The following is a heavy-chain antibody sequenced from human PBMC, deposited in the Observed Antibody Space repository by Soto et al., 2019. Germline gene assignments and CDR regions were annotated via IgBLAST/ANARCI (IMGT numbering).Heavy chain of an antibody. D-gene: IGHD5-18*01. Sequence: SETLSLTYTVSGGSINSGGYYWGWIRQPPGKGLEWIASIYYSGSTYYNPSLKSRVTIFADTSKNQFSLKLSSVTAADTAVYYCARRYNYGADYWGQGTLVTVSS. CDR2: IYYSGST. J-gene: IGHJ4*02. CDR3: ARRYNYGADY. V-gene: IGHV4-39*01. CDR1: GGSINSGGYY.